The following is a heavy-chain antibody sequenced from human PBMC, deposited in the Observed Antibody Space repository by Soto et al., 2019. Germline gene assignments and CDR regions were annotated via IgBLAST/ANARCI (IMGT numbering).Heavy chain of an antibody. CDR1: GYTFTSYY. V-gene: IGHV1-8*02. J-gene: IGHJ4*02. CDR2: MNPNSGNT. Sequence: ASVKVSCKASGYTFTSYYMHWVRQAPGQGLEWMGWMNPNSGNTGYAQKFQGRVTMTRYTSISTAYMELSSLRSEDTAVYYCARTLYGDNVDYWGQGTLVTVSS. CDR3: ARTLYGDNVDY. D-gene: IGHD4-17*01.